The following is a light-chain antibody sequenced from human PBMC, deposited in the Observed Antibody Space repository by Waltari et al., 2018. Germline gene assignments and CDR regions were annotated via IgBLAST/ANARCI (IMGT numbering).Light chain of an antibody. Sequence: QSVLTQPPSVSGAPGQRVTISCTGSSYNIGAGYDVHWYQQLPGTAPKLVIYGNTNRPSGVPDRFAGSKSATSASLAITGLQAEDEADYYCQSYDRLSGSVFGGGTKLTVL. V-gene: IGLV1-40*01. CDR1: SYNIGAGYD. J-gene: IGLJ2*01. CDR3: QSYDRLSGSV. CDR2: GNT.